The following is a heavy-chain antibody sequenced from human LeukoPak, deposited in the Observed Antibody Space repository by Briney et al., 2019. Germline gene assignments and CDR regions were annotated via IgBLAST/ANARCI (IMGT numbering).Heavy chain of an antibody. CDR1: AFTFSNYE. D-gene: IGHD2-21*01. CDR3: AKEAGCGLDY. CDR2: ISSSSSST. V-gene: IGHV3-48*03. Sequence: PGGSLRLSCAASAFTFSNYEMNWVRQAPGKGLEWVSYISSSSSSTYYADSVKGRFTISRDNAKNSLYLQMNSLRDEDTAVYYCAKEAGCGLDYWGQGTLVTVSS. J-gene: IGHJ4*02.